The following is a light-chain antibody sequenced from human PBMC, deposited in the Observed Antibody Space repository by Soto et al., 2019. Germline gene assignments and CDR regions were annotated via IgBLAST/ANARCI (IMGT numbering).Light chain of an antibody. CDR2: HPS. J-gene: IGKJ2*01. V-gene: IGKV3-11*01. CDR3: QQRSNWPRT. Sequence: EIVLTQSPATLSLSPGERATLSCRASQSVSNNLGWYQQKTGQAPRLLIYHPSNRATDIPARVSGSGSWTDFTLTINSLEPEDFAVYYCQQRSNWPRTFGQGTKLEIK. CDR1: QSVSNN.